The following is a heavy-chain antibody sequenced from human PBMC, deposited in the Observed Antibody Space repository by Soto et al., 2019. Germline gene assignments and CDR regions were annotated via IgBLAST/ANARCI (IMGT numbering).Heavy chain of an antibody. D-gene: IGHD5-12*01. CDR3: ARVGYSGYADAFDI. Sequence: GGSLRLSCAASGFTVSSNYMSWVRQAPGKGLEWVSVIYSGGSTYYADSVKGRFTISRDNSKNTLYLQMNSLRAEDTAVYYCARVGYSGYADAFDIWGQGTMVTVSS. CDR2: IYSGGST. J-gene: IGHJ3*02. CDR1: GFTVSSNY. V-gene: IGHV3-53*01.